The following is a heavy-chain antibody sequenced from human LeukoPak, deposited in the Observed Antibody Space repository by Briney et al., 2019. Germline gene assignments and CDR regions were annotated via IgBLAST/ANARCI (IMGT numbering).Heavy chain of an antibody. CDR3: AREVGYSYGYAFDY. V-gene: IGHV3-9*01. Sequence: GGSLRLSCAASGFTFDDYAMHWVRQAPGKGLEWVSGISWNSGSIGYADSVKGRFTISRDNAKNSLYLQMNSLRAEDTAVYYCAREVGYSYGYAFDYWGQGTLVTVSS. CDR1: GFTFDDYA. CDR2: ISWNSGSI. J-gene: IGHJ4*02. D-gene: IGHD5-18*01.